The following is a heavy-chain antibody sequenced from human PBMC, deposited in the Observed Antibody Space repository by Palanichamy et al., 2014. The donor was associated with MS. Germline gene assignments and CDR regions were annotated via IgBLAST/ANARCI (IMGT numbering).Heavy chain of an antibody. CDR3: ARVGPASAAPVPPWYYYYMDV. Sequence: EVQLVESGGGLVKPGESLRVSCAASGFTFGYYTMNWVRQAPGKGLEWVSLISSSSSYIFYADSVKGRFTISRDDAKNSLYLQMNSLRAEDTAVYCCARVGPASAAPVPPWYYYYMDVWGKGTTVTVFS. D-gene: IGHD2-15*01. V-gene: IGHV3-21*01. J-gene: IGHJ6*03. CDR1: GFTFGYYT. CDR2: ISSSSSYI.